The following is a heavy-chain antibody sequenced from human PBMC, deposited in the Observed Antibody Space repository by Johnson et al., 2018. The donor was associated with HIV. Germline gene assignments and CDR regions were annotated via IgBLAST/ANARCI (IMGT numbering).Heavy chain of an antibody. CDR3: TKEIVRYSIDWDVFDM. J-gene: IGHJ3*02. CDR1: GFTFDDYA. CDR2: ISRNSDKI. Sequence: VQLVESGGGLVQPGRSLRLSCAASGFTFDDYAMHWVRQAPGKGLEWVSGISRNSDKIGYADSVRGRFSISRDNAKNTLYLQMDSLRAEDTALYYCTKEIVRYSIDWDVFDMWGQGTVVTVSS. D-gene: IGHD6-19*01. V-gene: IGHV3-9*01.